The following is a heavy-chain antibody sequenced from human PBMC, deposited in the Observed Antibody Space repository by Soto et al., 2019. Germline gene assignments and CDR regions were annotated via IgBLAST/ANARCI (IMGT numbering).Heavy chain of an antibody. CDR1: GFSLSTYDMG. CDR3: AHAGDYDLLTFDH. V-gene: IGHV2-5*02. D-gene: IGHD4-17*01. J-gene: IGHJ4*02. Sequence: QITLKESGPTVVRPAQTLTLTCDFSGFSLSTYDMGVAWIRQPPGKALEWLALIYWDDDKRYSPSLKDRLAISKDTSSNQVVLTITNMDPGDTATYFCAHAGDYDLLTFDHWGPGTLVTVSS. CDR2: IYWDDDK.